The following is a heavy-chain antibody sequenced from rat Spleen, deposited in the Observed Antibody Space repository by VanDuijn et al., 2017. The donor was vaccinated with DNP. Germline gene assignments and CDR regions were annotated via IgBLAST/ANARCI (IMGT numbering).Heavy chain of an antibody. CDR2: ISYSGST. Sequence: EVHLQESGPGLVKPSQSLSLTCSVTDYSITSDYWGWLRKFPGNKMEWIGHISYSGSTSYNPSLKSRIPITRDTSKNQFFLQFNSVTTEDTATYYCARFRTGPDYWGQGVMVTVSS. V-gene: IGHV3-1*01. J-gene: IGHJ2*01. CDR1: DYSITSDY. D-gene: IGHD4-2*01. CDR3: ARFRTGPDY.